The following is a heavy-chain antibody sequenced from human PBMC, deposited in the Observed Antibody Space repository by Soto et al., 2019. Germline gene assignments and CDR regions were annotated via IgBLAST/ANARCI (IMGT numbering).Heavy chain of an antibody. Sequence: SVKVSCKASGGTFSSYAISWVRQAPGQGLEWMGGIIPIFGTANYAQKFQGRVTITADKSTSTAYMELSSLRSEDTAVYYCARSIAARLVKTHWYFDLWGRGTLVTVYS. CDR2: IIPIFGTA. CDR3: ARSIAARLVKTHWYFDL. CDR1: GGTFSSYA. D-gene: IGHD6-6*01. J-gene: IGHJ2*01. V-gene: IGHV1-69*06.